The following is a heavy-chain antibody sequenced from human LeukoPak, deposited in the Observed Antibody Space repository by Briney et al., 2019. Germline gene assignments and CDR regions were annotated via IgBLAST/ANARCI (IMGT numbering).Heavy chain of an antibody. V-gene: IGHV3-23*01. CDR2: ISASGATT. CDR1: GFTFSSYA. Sequence: GGSLRLSCAASGFTFSSYAMSWVRQAPGKGLEWVSSISASGATTYYADSVKGRFTISRDNSKNTLYLQMNSLRAEDTAVYYCARDRYDILTGYYPRKPIFDYWGQGTLVTVSS. CDR3: ARDRYDILTGYYPRKPIFDY. D-gene: IGHD3-9*01. J-gene: IGHJ4*02.